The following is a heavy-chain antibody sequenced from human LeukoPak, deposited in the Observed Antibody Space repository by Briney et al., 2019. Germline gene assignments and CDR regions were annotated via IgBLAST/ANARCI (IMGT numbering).Heavy chain of an antibody. CDR1: GFTFSDYY. V-gene: IGHV3-11*06. J-gene: IGHJ4*02. CDR2: ISSSSSYT. D-gene: IGHD5-18*01. CDR3: ARVSGYSYGSKGPLDY. Sequence: GGSLRLSCAASGFTFSDYYMSWIRQAPGKGLEWVSYISSSSSYTNYADSVKGRFTISRDNAKNSLYLQMDSLRAEDTAVYYCARVSGYSYGSKGPLDYWGQGTLVTVFS.